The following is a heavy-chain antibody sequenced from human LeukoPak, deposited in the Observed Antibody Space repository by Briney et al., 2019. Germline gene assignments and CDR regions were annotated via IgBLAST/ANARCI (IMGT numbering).Heavy chain of an antibody. V-gene: IGHV3-23*01. J-gene: IGHJ4*02. CDR1: GFTFSNYA. CDR2: ISGSGGST. CDR3: ARGPYSSNWYVDY. D-gene: IGHD6-13*01. Sequence: GGSLRLSCAASGFTFSNYAMSWVRQAPGKGLEWVSAISGSGGSTYYADSVKGRFTISRDSAKNSLYLQMNSLRAEDTAVYYCARGPYSSNWYVDYWGQGTLVTVAS.